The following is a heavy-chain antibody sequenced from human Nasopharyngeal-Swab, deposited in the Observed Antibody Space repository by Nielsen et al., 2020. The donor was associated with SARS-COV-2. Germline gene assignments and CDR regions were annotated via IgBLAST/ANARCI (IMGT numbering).Heavy chain of an antibody. CDR1: GFTFSSYW. CDR3: ARQTSNPYYYYYYMDV. J-gene: IGHJ6*03. D-gene: IGHD4-11*01. CDR2: IKQDGSEK. Sequence: GESLKISCAASGFTFSSYWMSWVRPAPGKGLEWVANIKQDGSEKYYVDSVKGRFTISRDNAKNSLYLQMNSLRAEDTAVYYCARQTSNPYYYYYYMDVWGKGTTVTVSS. V-gene: IGHV3-7*01.